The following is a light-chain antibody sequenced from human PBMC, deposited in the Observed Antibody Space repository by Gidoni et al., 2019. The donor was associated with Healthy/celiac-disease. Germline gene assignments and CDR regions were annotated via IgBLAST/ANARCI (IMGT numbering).Light chain of an antibody. CDR1: QSVSSSY. J-gene: IGKJ1*01. V-gene: IGKV3-20*01. CDR2: GAS. Sequence: DIVLTQSPGTLSLSPGERATLSCRASQSVSSSYLAWYQQKPGQAPRLLIYGASSRATGIPDRFSGSGSGTDFTLTISRLEPEDFAVYYCQQYGSSQTWTFGQGTKVEIK. CDR3: QQYGSSQTWT.